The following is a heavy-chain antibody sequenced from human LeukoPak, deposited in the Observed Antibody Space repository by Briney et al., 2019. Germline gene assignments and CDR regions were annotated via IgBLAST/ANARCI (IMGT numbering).Heavy chain of an antibody. CDR2: IYYSGST. CDR3: ARIPIDYGREWFDP. D-gene: IGHD4-17*01. V-gene: IGHV4-31*03. Sequence: SQTLSLTCTVSGGSISSGGYYWSWIRQHPGKGLEWIGYIYYSGSTYYNPSLKSRVTISVDTSKNQFSLKLSSVTAADTAVYYCARIPIDYGREWFDPWGQGTLVTVSS. J-gene: IGHJ5*02. CDR1: GGSISSGGYY.